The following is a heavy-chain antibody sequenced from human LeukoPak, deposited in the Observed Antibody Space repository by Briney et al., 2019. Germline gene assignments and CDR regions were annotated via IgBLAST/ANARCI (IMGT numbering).Heavy chain of an antibody. J-gene: IGHJ4*02. CDR3: ARARVYSSSSGRGYYFDY. CDR2: INHSGST. Sequence: SETLSLTCAVYGGSFSGYSWSWVRQPPGKGLEWVGEINHSGSTNYNPSLKSRVTISVDTSKNQFSLKLSSVTAADTAVYYCARARVYSSSSGRGYYFDYWGQGTLVTVSS. CDR1: GGSFSGYS. V-gene: IGHV4-34*01. D-gene: IGHD6-6*01.